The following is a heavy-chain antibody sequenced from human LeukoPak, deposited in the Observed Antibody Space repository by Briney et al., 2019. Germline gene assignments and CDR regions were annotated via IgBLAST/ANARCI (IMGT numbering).Heavy chain of an antibody. Sequence: PGGSLRLSCAASGFTFSSYGMHWVRQAPGKGLEWVAVISSDGSNAYYADSVKGRFTMSRDNSKNTLFLQMNSLRAEDTAVYYCAKDLSGRKGPFDYWGQGTLVTVSS. J-gene: IGHJ4*02. CDR2: ISSDGSNA. CDR1: GFTFSSYG. CDR3: AKDLSGRKGPFDY. D-gene: IGHD3-10*01. V-gene: IGHV3-30*18.